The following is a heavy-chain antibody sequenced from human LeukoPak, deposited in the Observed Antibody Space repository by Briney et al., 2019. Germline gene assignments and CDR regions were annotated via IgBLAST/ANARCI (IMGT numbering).Heavy chain of an antibody. D-gene: IGHD3/OR15-3a*01. Sequence: GGSLRLSCAASGFTFSSYWMHWVRQAPGKGLVWVSRINSDGSSTSYADSVKGRFTISRDNAKNTLYLQMNSLRAEDTAVYYCARDDFWTAAPNYYYYYMDVWGKGTTVTVSS. V-gene: IGHV3-74*01. CDR3: ARDDFWTAAPNYYYYYMDV. CDR1: GFTFSSYW. J-gene: IGHJ6*03. CDR2: INSDGSST.